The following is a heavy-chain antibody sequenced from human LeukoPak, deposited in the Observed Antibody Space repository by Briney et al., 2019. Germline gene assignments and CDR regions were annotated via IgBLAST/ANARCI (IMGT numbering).Heavy chain of an antibody. CDR2: IYYSGRT. V-gene: IGHV4-59*01. CDR1: GGSISSYY. CDR3: ARGDSVGPTRAVFDY. Sequence: SETLSLTCTVSGGSISSYYWSWIRQPPGKGLEWIGYIYYSGRTNYNPSLKSRVTISVDTSKNQFSLKLSSVTAADTAVYYCARGDSVGPTRAVFDYWGQGTLVTVSS. J-gene: IGHJ4*02. D-gene: IGHD1-26*01.